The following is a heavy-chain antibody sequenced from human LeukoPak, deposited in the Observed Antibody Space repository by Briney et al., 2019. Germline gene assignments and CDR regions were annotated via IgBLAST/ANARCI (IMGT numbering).Heavy chain of an antibody. D-gene: IGHD3-10*01. CDR2: IGGTGEST. CDR1: GFIFNNYA. CDR3: AKEAILWFGEGSYFDR. Sequence: GGSLRLSCAASGFIFNNYAMNWVRQAPGKGLEWVSGIGGTGESTYYADSVKGRFTISRDNSNNKVYLQMNRLRTEDTAVYFCAKEAILWFGEGSYFDRWGQGILIIVSS. J-gene: IGHJ4*02. V-gene: IGHV3-23*01.